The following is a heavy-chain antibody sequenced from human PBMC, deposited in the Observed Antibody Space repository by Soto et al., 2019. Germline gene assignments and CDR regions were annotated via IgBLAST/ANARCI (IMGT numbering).Heavy chain of an antibody. Sequence: QVQLVQSGAEVKKPGASVKVSCKASGYTFTSYAMHWVRQAPGQRLEWMGWINAGNGNTMYSQECQGRVTFTRDTAANTAVRDLSSLRSEDTAVYYCAKDSSSAGIDHWGQGTLVTVSS. J-gene: IGHJ4*02. D-gene: IGHD6-6*01. CDR3: AKDSSSAGIDH. V-gene: IGHV1-3*01. CDR2: INAGNGNT. CDR1: GYTFTSYA.